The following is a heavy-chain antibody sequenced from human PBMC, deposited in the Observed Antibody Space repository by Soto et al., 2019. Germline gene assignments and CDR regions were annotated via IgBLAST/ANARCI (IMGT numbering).Heavy chain of an antibody. Sequence: VGSLRLSCAASGFTVSSNYMSWVRQAPGKGLEWVSVIYSGGSTYYADSVKGRFTISRDNAKNSLYLQMNSLRAEDTAVYYCARDLGRAGIQPQGYWGQGTLVTVSS. CDR1: GFTVSSNY. CDR2: IYSGGST. CDR3: ARDLGRAGIQPQGY. D-gene: IGHD5-18*01. V-gene: IGHV3-53*01. J-gene: IGHJ4*02.